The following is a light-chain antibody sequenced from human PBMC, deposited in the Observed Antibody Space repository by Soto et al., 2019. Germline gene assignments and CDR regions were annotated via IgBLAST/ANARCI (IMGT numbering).Light chain of an antibody. J-gene: IGKJ1*01. CDR1: QSVSRF. V-gene: IGKV3-20*01. Sequence: IMLSQSPTTVSLSPGERATFSRRASQSVSRFLAWYQQKPGQAPRLLIYGASNRATGIPDRFSGSGSGTDFTLTISRLEPEDFAVYYCQQYGSSGTFGQGTKV. CDR2: GAS. CDR3: QQYGSSGT.